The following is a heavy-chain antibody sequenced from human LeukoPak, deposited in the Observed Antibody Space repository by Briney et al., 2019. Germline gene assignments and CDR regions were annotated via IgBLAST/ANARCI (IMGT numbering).Heavy chain of an antibody. CDR3: TRVSGVRGGIAAAWNAFDI. Sequence: GSLRLSCAASGFTFSSYSMNWIRQPAGKGLEWIGRIYTSGSTNYNPSLKSRVTMSVDTSKNQFSLKLSSVTAADTAVYYCTRVSGVRGGIAAAWNAFDIWGQGTMVTVSS. V-gene: IGHV4-4*07. CDR2: IYTSGST. J-gene: IGHJ3*02. CDR1: GFTFSSYS. D-gene: IGHD6-13*01.